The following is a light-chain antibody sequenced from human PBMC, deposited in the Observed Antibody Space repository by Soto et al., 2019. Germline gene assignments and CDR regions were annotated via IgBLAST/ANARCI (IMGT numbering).Light chain of an antibody. CDR1: QSVSSSY. Sequence: EVVLTQSAATLSFSPLERATLSCTASQSVSSSYLAWYQQKPGQAPRLLIYGTSSRATGIPDRFSGSGSGTDFTLTISRLEPEDFAVYYCQQYGSSSWTFGQGTKV. CDR2: GTS. V-gene: IGKV3-20*01. CDR3: QQYGSSSWT. J-gene: IGKJ1*01.